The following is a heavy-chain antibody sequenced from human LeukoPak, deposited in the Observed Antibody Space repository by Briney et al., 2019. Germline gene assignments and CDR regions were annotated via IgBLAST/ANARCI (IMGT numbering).Heavy chain of an antibody. CDR3: TRVGYSSGWYHDY. J-gene: IGHJ4*02. Sequence: SVKVSCKASGGAFSSYAISWVRQAPGQGLEWMGGIIPIFGTANYAQKFQGRATITADESTSTAYMELSSLRSEDTAVYYCTRVGYSSGWYHDYWGQGTLVTVSS. V-gene: IGHV1-69*01. CDR1: GGAFSSYA. D-gene: IGHD6-19*01. CDR2: IIPIFGTA.